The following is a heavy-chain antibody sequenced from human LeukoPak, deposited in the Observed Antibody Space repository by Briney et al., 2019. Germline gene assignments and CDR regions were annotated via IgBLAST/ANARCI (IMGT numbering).Heavy chain of an antibody. J-gene: IGHJ4*02. D-gene: IGHD3-10*01. CDR2: IYYSGST. V-gene: IGHV4-39*07. Sequence: PSETLSLTCTVSGASVSNNNYYWGWIRQSPGKGLEWIASIYYSGSTYYNPSLKSRVTMSVDTSKNQFSLKVSSLTAADTAVYYCARDYGRAGFDYWGQGTLVTVSS. CDR1: GASVSNNNYY. CDR3: ARDYGRAGFDY.